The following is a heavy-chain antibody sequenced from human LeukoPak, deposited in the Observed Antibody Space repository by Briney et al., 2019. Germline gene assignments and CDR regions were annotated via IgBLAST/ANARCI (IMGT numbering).Heavy chain of an antibody. J-gene: IGHJ6*03. CDR1: GGSISSYY. Sequence: PSETLSFTCIVSGGSISSYYWSWIRQPPGKGLVWIGYIYYSGSTNYNPSLKSRVTISVDTSKNQFSLKLSSVTAAGTAVYYCARVSWSPGTSYYYMDVWGKGTTVTVSS. D-gene: IGHD1-1*01. V-gene: IGHV4-59*01. CDR2: IYYSGST. CDR3: ARVSWSPGTSYYYMDV.